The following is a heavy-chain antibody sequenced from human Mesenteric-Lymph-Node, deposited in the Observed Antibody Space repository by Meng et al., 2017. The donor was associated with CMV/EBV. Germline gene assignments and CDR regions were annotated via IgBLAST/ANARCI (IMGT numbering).Heavy chain of an antibody. J-gene: IGHJ4*02. V-gene: IGHV1-69*05. Sequence: SVKVSCKASGGTFSSYAISWVRQAPGQGLEWMGGIIPIFGTANYAQKFQGRVTITTDESTSTAYMELSSLRSEDTAVYYCARVYSSSWHPYYFDYWGQGTLVTVSS. CDR2: IIPIFGTA. D-gene: IGHD6-13*01. CDR3: ARVYSSSWHPYYFDY. CDR1: GGTFSSYA.